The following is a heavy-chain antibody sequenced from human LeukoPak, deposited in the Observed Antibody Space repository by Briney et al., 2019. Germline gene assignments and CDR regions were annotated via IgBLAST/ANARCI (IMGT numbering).Heavy chain of an antibody. CDR3: ARRGANGDYDY. D-gene: IGHD4-17*01. V-gene: IGHV5-51*01. Sequence: GESLKISCKGSGYNLTTYRIAWVRQMPGKGLEWMGIIYPGDSNPRYSPSFQGQVTISADKSISTAYLQWSSLKASDTAMFYCARRGANGDYDYWGQGTLVTVSS. CDR2: IYPGDSNP. CDR1: GYNLTTYR. J-gene: IGHJ4*02.